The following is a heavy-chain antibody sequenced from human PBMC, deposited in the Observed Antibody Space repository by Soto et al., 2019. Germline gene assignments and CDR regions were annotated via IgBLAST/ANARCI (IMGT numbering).Heavy chain of an antibody. CDR2: INHSGSV. Sequence: SETLSLTCAVYGGSFHGYYWSWIRQPPGKGLEWIGEINHSGSVNFNPTFKSRVSISLDTSKNQMSLQLSSVSAADTAVYYCARTLSGFTYGSRQFYFDYWGQGTLVTVSS. V-gene: IGHV4-34*01. D-gene: IGHD3-10*01. J-gene: IGHJ4*02. CDR1: GGSFHGYY. CDR3: ARTLSGFTYGSRQFYFDY.